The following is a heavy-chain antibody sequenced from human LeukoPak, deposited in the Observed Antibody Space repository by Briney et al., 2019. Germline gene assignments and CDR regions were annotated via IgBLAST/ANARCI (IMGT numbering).Heavy chain of an antibody. CDR1: GASITTYS. D-gene: IGHD2-21*01. J-gene: IGHJ5*02. CDR3: ARWDELDWAFGT. V-gene: IGHV4-59*08. Sequence: NSSETLSLTCSVSGASITTYSWNWLRQSPGKGLEWIGYFSLGETTSYTSSLKSRVTISRDTSKNQMSLKLTSVTAADTAVYYCARWDELDWAFGTWGPGTLVTVSS. CDR2: FSLGETT.